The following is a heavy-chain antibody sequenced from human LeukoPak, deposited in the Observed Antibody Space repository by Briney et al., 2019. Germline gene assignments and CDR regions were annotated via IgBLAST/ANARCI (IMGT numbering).Heavy chain of an antibody. CDR2: IYHSGST. V-gene: IGHV4-38-2*02. Sequence: SETLSLTCTVSGYSISSGYYWGWIRQPPGKGLEWIGSIYHSGSTYYNPSLKSRVTISVDTSKNQFSLKLSSVTAAHTAVYYCARELYGGLDYWGQGTLVTVSS. CDR3: ARELYGGLDY. CDR1: GYSISSGYY. D-gene: IGHD4-23*01. J-gene: IGHJ4*02.